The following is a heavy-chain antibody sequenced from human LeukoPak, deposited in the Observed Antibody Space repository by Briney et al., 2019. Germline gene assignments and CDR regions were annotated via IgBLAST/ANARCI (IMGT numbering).Heavy chain of an antibody. J-gene: IGHJ4*02. CDR1: GFTFSNYS. V-gene: IGHV3-21*01. Sequence: GGSLRLSCAASGFTFSNYSMNWVRQAPGKGLEWVSSISSSSSYIYYADSVKGRFTISRDNAKNSLYLQMNSLRAEDTAVYYCASPGSIVVVPAAIFTYYFDYWGQGTLVTVSS. CDR2: ISSSSSYI. D-gene: IGHD2-2*02. CDR3: ASPGSIVVVPAAIFTYYFDY.